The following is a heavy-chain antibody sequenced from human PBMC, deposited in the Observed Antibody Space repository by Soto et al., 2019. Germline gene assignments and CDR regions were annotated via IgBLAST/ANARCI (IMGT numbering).Heavy chain of an antibody. CDR2: SIPIFPTP. V-gene: IGHV1-69*12. CDR3: VRDKDRIQLGGNSYYIRAV. D-gene: IGHD1-1*01. Sequence: QVQLVQSGAEVKKPGSSVKISCKASGGTFRTNAFSWVRQAPGQGLEWMGGSIPIFPTPDYAQKLQSRGTITANESTTTTYMELSSRSSEDTAIYYCVRDKDRIQLGGNSYYIRAVWGQGTTVTFSS. CDR1: GGTFRTNA. J-gene: IGHJ6*02.